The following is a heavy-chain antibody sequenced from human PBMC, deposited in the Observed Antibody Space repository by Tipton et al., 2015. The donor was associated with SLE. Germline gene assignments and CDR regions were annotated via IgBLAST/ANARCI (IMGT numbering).Heavy chain of an antibody. V-gene: IGHV4-39*07. CDR3: ARYPYDSNGNHYYYYFGMEV. CDR2: RDYSGST. D-gene: IGHD3-22*01. J-gene: IGHJ6*01. Sequence: TLSLTCTVSGDSISSDYWSWIRQPPGKGLEWIGSRDYSGSTDNNPTLKSRATISEDTPKNQFSLRLSSETASDTAVYYCARYPYDSNGNHYYYYFGMEV. CDR1: GDSISSDY.